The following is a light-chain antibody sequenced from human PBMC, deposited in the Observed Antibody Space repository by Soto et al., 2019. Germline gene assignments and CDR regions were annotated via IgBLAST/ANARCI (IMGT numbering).Light chain of an antibody. CDR2: EVS. CDR1: SSDVGGYNY. Sequence: QSVLTQPPSASGSPGQSVTISCTGTSSDVGGYNYVSWYQQHPGKAPKLIIYEVSKRPSGVPGRFSGSKSGNTASLTVSGLQAEDEADYHCISYAGSNNFAFGTGTKLTV. CDR3: ISYAGSNNFA. J-gene: IGLJ1*01. V-gene: IGLV2-8*01.